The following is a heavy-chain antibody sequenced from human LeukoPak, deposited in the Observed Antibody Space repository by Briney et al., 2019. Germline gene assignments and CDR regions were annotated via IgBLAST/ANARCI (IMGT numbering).Heavy chain of an antibody. D-gene: IGHD3-3*01. Sequence: SETLSLTCAVYGGSFSGYYWSWIRQPPGKGLEWIGEINHSGSTNYNPSLKSRVTISVDTSKNQFSLKLSSVTAADTAVYYCARHGESDFWSGYFLYYFDYWGQGTLVTVSS. CDR3: ARHGESDFWSGYFLYYFDY. CDR2: INHSGST. CDR1: GGSFSGYY. J-gene: IGHJ4*02. V-gene: IGHV4-34*01.